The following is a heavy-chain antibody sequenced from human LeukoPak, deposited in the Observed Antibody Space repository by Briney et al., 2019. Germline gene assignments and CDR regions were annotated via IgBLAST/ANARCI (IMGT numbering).Heavy chain of an antibody. D-gene: IGHD6-6*01. CDR3: ARRGASSSEEY. J-gene: IGHJ4*02. Sequence: SGTLSLTCTVSGGSISSSSHYWGWIRQPPGKGLQWIGSIYYSGSTYYNPSLESRVTISVDTSKNQFSLKVSSVTAADTAVYYCARRGASSSEEYWGQGTLVIVSS. V-gene: IGHV4-39*01. CDR1: GGSISSSSHY. CDR2: IYYSGST.